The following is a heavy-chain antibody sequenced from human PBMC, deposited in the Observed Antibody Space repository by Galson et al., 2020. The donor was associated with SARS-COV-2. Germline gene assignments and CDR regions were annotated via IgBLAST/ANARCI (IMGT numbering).Heavy chain of an antibody. CDR3: VRDVSGFGEFN. J-gene: IGHJ4*02. Sequence: SETLSLTCTVSGASITNSYWSWIRQPPGKGLEWIGYIFHSGSTNYNPSLKSRVTISVDTSKTQFSLKLHSVTAADTATYYCVRDVSGFGEFNWGQGTLVTVSS. CDR1: GASITNSY. V-gene: IGHV4-59*01. CDR2: IFHSGST. D-gene: IGHD3-10*01.